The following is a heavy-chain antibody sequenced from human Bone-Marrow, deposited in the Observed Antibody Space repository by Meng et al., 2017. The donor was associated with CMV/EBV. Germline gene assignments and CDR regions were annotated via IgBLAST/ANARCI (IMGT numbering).Heavy chain of an antibody. CDR2: INHSGST. Sequence: SQTLSLTCAVYGGSFSGYYWSWIRQPPGKGLAWIGEINHSGSTNYNPSLKSRVTISVDTSKNQFSLKLSSVTAADTAVYYCARRIAARPNAFDIWGQATMVTVSS. J-gene: IGHJ3*02. CDR3: ARRIAARPNAFDI. V-gene: IGHV4-34*01. D-gene: IGHD6-6*01. CDR1: GGSFSGYY.